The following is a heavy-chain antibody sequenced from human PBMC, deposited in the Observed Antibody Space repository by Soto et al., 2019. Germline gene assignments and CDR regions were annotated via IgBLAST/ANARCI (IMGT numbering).Heavy chain of an antibody. CDR2: ISVYNGNT. V-gene: IGHV1-18*01. CDR3: ARALGKVGATDFDY. Sequence: QVQLVQSGAEVKKPGASVKVSCKASGYTFTSYGISWVRQAPGQGLEWMGWISVYNGNTNYAQKLQGRVTMTTDTSPSTDYMELRSLRSDDTAVYYCARALGKVGATDFDYWGQGTLVTVSS. J-gene: IGHJ4*02. CDR1: GYTFTSYG. D-gene: IGHD1-26*01.